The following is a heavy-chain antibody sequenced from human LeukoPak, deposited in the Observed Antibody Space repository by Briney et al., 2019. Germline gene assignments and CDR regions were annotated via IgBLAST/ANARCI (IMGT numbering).Heavy chain of an antibody. J-gene: IGHJ5*02. CDR2: VYSTGNT. V-gene: IGHV4-39*01. CDR3: ARRKYGVGFDP. D-gene: IGHD2-8*01. CDR1: GASITRDIYY. Sequence: SETLSLTCTVSGASITRDIYYWGWIRQPPGKGLEWIGCVYSTGNTFYNPSLKSRVTMSVDTSRNQFSLKLSSVTAADMAVYYCARRKYGVGFDPWGQGTLVTVSS.